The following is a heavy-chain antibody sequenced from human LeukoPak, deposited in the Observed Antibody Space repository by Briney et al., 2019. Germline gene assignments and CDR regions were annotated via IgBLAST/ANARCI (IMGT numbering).Heavy chain of an antibody. Sequence: SETLSLTCTVSGASVSNNNYYWGWIRQPPGKGLEWIASIYYSGTTYHNPSLKSRVTISVDTSKNQFSLKLSSVTAADTAVYYCATTTIRLGYWGQGTLVTVSS. CDR2: IYYSGTT. V-gene: IGHV4-39*07. D-gene: IGHD1-26*01. J-gene: IGHJ4*02. CDR1: GASVSNNNYY. CDR3: ATTTIRLGY.